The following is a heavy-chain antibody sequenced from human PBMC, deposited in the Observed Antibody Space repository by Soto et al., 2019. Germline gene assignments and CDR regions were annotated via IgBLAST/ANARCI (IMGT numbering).Heavy chain of an antibody. CDR2: IYSGGST. J-gene: IGHJ1*01. D-gene: IGHD6-19*01. Sequence: EVQLVESGGGLVQPGGSLRLSCAASGFTVSSNYMSWVRQAPGKGLEWVSVIYSGGSTYYADSVKSRFTISRDKSKNTMYLQMTSLTADDTAVYYCARDRIGVDGNPEYFQHWGQGTLVTVST. CDR1: GFTVSSNY. CDR3: ARDRIGVDGNPEYFQH. V-gene: IGHV3-66*01.